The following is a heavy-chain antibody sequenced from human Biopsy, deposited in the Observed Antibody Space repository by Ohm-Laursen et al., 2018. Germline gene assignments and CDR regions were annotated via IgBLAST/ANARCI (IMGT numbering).Heavy chain of an antibody. J-gene: IGHJ4*02. D-gene: IGHD2-21*01. CDR1: GGTFSSYD. CDR3: ARVALPLYLDN. Sequence: SVKVSCKASGGTFSSYDISWLRQAPGQGLEWMGGIIPMFGITEFAQKFQGRVTINVDKSTSTVYMEVRSLRSDDTAVYYCARVALPLYLDNWGQGTRVTVSS. CDR2: IIPMFGIT. V-gene: IGHV1-69*10.